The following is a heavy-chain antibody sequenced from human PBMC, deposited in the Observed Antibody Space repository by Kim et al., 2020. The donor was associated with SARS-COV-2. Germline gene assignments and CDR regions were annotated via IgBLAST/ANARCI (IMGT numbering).Heavy chain of an antibody. D-gene: IGHD1-26*01. CDR3: TKKTGGVRYIDL. CDR1: DYSISSANW. CDR2: IYYTGSA. V-gene: IGHV4-28*01. J-gene: IGHJ2*01. Sequence: SETLSLTCGVSDYSISSANWWGWIRQSPGKGLEWIVYIYYTGSAYYNPSLKSRVTMSVDTSKNQFSLKLSSVTAVDTAVYYCTKKTGGVRYIDLWGRGTLVTVSS.